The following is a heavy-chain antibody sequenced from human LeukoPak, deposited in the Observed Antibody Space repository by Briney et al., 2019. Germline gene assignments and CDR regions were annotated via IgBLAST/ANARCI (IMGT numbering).Heavy chain of an antibody. CDR1: GGSISSGDYY. V-gene: IGHV4-30-4*08. CDR2: IYYSGST. D-gene: IGHD3-10*01. CDR3: AYGSGSNWFDP. J-gene: IGHJ5*02. Sequence: SETLSLTCTVSGGSISSGDYYWSWIRQPPGKGLEWIGYIYYSGSTYYNPSLKSRVTISVDTSKNQFSLKLSSVTAADTAVYYCAYGSGSNWFDPWGRGTLVTVSS.